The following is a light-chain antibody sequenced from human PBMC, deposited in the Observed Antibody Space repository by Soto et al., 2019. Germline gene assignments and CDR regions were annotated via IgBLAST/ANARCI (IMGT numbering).Light chain of an antibody. V-gene: IGKV1-39*01. CDR3: QQTYSDPPL. CDR2: AVS. Sequence: DIQMTQSPSSLSASVGDRVTISCQASQNNNNYLNWYQQRTGKAPKILIYAVSSLQSGVSSRFSGSGSGTDFTLSINSLQREDFETYYCQQTYSDPPLFGQGTKVDIK. J-gene: IGKJ1*01. CDR1: QNNNNY.